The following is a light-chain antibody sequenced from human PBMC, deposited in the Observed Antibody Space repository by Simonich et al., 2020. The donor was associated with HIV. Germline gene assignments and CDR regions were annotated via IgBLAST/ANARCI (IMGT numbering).Light chain of an antibody. CDR3: MQPLQTVT. CDR1: QSLLHSSGCNY. J-gene: IGKJ4*01. Sequence: DIVMTQSPLSLPVTPGEPASIPCRSTQSLLHSSGCNYLHWYLQKPGQSPQLLLYLGSNRASGVPDRFSCCGSGTDFTLKINRVEAEDVVIYYCMQPLQTVTFGGGTKVEIK. V-gene: IGKV2-28*01. CDR2: LGS.